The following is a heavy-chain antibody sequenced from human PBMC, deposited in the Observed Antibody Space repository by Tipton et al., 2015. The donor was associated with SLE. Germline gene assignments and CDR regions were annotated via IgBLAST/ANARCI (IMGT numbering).Heavy chain of an antibody. Sequence: LRLSCNVSGYSLSSGYYWGWFRQFPGKGLEWVGGIYYSGSTYYNPSLKSRVTISVDTSKNQFSLKLSSVTAAGTAVYYCARVNPGAGDAFDIWGQGTMVTVSS. D-gene: IGHD6-19*01. V-gene: IGHV4-38-2*02. CDR1: GYSLSSGYY. CDR2: IYYSGST. J-gene: IGHJ3*02. CDR3: ARVNPGAGDAFDI.